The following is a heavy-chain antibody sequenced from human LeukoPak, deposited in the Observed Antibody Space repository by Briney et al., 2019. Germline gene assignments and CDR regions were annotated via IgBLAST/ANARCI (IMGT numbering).Heavy chain of an antibody. V-gene: IGHV4-59*01. CDR3: ARDRDDFWSGSTIGAFDI. D-gene: IGHD3-3*01. CDR1: GGSISSYY. Sequence: SSETLSLTCTVSGGSISSYYWSWIRQPPGKGLERIGYIYYSGSTNYNPSLKSRVTISVDTSKNQFSLKLSSVTAADTAVYYCARDRDDFWSGSTIGAFDIWGQGTMVTVSS. CDR2: IYYSGST. J-gene: IGHJ3*02.